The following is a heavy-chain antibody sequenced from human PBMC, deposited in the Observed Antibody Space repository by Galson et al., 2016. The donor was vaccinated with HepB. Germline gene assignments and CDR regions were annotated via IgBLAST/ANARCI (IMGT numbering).Heavy chain of an antibody. D-gene: IGHD6-13*01. J-gene: IGHJ4*02. CDR3: ASWGYSSSRYSDY. V-gene: IGHV4-31*02. CDR2: IYYSGST. Sequence: WSWIRQHPGKGLEWIGYIYYSGSTYYNPSLRSRVTISADTSKNQFSLKLSSVTAADTAVYYCASWGYSSSRYSDYWGQGTLVTVSS.